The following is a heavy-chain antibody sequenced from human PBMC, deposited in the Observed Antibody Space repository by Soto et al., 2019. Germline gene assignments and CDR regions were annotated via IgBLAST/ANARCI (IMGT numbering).Heavy chain of an antibody. CDR1: GYNFTRYF. J-gene: IGHJ6*02. CDR2: IYPGDSDT. CDR3: AGGGVRGVITRTRDYYGMDV. Sequence: ESLKLSCTGSGYNFTRYFIGWVRQMPGKGLQWMGIIYPGDSDTRYSPSFQGQVTISADKSISTAYLQWSSLKASDTAMYYCAGGGVRGVITRTRDYYGMDVWGQGTTVTVSS. D-gene: IGHD3-10*01. V-gene: IGHV5-51*01.